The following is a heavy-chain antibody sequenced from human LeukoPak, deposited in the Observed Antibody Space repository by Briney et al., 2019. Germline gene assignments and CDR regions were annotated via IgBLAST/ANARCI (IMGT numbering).Heavy chain of an antibody. D-gene: IGHD1-26*01. J-gene: IGHJ4*02. Sequence: PGGSLRLSCTASGFTFGDYAMNWVRQAPGKGLEWVSYISSSSSTIYYADSVKGRFTISRDNAKNSLYLQMNSLRAEDTAVYYCARDGVGATSNLIDYWGQGTLVTVSS. CDR1: GFTFGDYA. CDR2: ISSSSSTI. V-gene: IGHV3-48*01. CDR3: ARDGVGATSNLIDY.